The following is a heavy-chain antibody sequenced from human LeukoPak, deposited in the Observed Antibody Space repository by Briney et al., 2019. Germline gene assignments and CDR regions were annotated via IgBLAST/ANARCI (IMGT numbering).Heavy chain of an antibody. CDR2: IYYSGST. D-gene: IGHD3-22*01. CDR1: GGSISTYY. J-gene: IGHJ4*02. CDR3: ARSFSPNYYDLLDY. V-gene: IGHV4-59*01. Sequence: SETLSLTCTVSGGSISTYYWSWIRQPPGKGLEWIGYIYYSGSTNYNPSLKSRVTISLDTSKNQFSLKLNSVTAADTAMNYCARSFSPNYYDLLDYWGQGTLVTVSS.